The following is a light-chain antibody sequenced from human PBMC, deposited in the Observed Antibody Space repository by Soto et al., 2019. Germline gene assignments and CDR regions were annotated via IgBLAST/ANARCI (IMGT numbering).Light chain of an antibody. CDR2: AAS. CDR1: QSINSY. Sequence: DNKMTQSPTSLSASIGERATIXCRASQSINSYLNWYQQEPGKAPKFLIYAASSLQSGVPSRFSGSGSGTDFTLTISSLQPEDFATYYCQQSYSTPITFGQGTRLEIK. V-gene: IGKV1-39*01. J-gene: IGKJ5*01. CDR3: QQSYSTPIT.